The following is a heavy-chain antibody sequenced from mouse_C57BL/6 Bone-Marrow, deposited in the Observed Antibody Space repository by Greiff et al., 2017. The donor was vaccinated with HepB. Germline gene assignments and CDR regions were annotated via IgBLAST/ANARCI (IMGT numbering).Heavy chain of an antibody. CDR2: IDPENGDT. V-gene: IGHV14-4*01. CDR1: GFNIKDDY. Sequence: VQLQQSGAELVRPGASVKLSCTASGFNIKDDYMHWVKQRPEQGLEWIGWIDPENGDTEYASKFQGKATITADTSSSTAYMQLSSLTSEDSAVYYCARPQPTTVAWFAYWGQGTLVTVSA. J-gene: IGHJ3*01. CDR3: ARPQPTTVAWFAY. D-gene: IGHD6-1*01.